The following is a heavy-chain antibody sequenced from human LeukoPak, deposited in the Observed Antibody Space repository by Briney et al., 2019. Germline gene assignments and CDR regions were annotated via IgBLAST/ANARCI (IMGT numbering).Heavy chain of an antibody. J-gene: IGHJ4*02. CDR1: GFTFDNYA. D-gene: IGHD5-24*01. CDR2: ISGGGGTT. CDR3: AKDFYGNNLNYFDY. V-gene: IGHV3-23*01. Sequence: GGYQRLSCAASGFTFDNYAMNWVRQAPGKGLDWVSAISGGGGTTDYANSVKGRFTISRDNSKNTLYLQMNSLRAEDTAVYYCAKDFYGNNLNYFDYWGQGTLVTVSS.